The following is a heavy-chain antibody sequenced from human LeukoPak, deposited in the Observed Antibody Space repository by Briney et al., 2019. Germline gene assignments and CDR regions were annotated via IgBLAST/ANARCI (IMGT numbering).Heavy chain of an antibody. V-gene: IGHV4-59*01. J-gene: IGHJ4*02. CDR1: GGSISSYY. CDR3: ARVSSGVYFDY. D-gene: IGHD2-15*01. CDR2: IYYSGST. Sequence: PSETLPLTCTVSGGSISSYYWSWIRQPPGKGLELIGYIYYSGSTNYNPSLKSRVTISVDTSKNQFSLKLSSVTAADTAVYYCARVSSGVYFDYWGQGTLVTVSP.